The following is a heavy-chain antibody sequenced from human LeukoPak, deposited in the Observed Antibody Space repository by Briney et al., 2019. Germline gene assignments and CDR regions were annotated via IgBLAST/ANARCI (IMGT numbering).Heavy chain of an antibody. J-gene: IGHJ4*02. CDR1: GFTFSSYE. CDR2: ISSSGSTI. CDR3: AREMIAAAGIRGLDY. Sequence: GGSLRLSCAASGFTFSSYEMNWVRQAPGKGLEWVSYISSSGSTIYYADSVKGRFTISRDNAKNSLYLQMNSLRAEDTAVYYCAREMIAAAGIRGLDYWGQGTLVTVSS. V-gene: IGHV3-48*03. D-gene: IGHD6-13*01.